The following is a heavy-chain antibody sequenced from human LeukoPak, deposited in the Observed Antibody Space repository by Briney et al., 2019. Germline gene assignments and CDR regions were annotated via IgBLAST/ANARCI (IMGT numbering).Heavy chain of an antibody. Sequence: PSETLSLTCTVSGGSISSSSYYWGWIRQPPGKGLEWIGSIYYSGSTYYNPSLKSRVTISVDTSNNQFSLKLSSVTAADTAVYYCATQYSSSWRLYFQHWGQGTLVTVSS. D-gene: IGHD6-13*01. J-gene: IGHJ1*01. CDR2: IYYSGST. CDR1: GGSISSSSYY. V-gene: IGHV4-39*07. CDR3: ATQYSSSWRLYFQH.